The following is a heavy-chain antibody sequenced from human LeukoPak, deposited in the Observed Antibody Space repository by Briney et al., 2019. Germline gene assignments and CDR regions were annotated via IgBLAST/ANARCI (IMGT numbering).Heavy chain of an antibody. D-gene: IGHD2-15*01. J-gene: IGHJ4*02. CDR3: ARHLSGGSCYSDY. Sequence: PSETLSLTCTVSGGSISSSSYYWGWIRQPPGKGLEWIGSIYYSGSTYYNPSLKSRVTISVDTSKNQFSLKLSSVTAADTAVYYCARHLSGGSCYSDYWGQGTLVTVSS. CDR1: GGSISSSSYY. V-gene: IGHV4-39*01. CDR2: IYYSGST.